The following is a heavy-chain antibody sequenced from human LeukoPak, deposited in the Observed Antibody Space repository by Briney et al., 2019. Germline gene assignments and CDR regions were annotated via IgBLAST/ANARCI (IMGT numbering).Heavy chain of an antibody. J-gene: IGHJ4*02. D-gene: IGHD5-18*01. CDR2: IFYGGSA. Sequence: SETLSLTCTVSGGPISGYYWSWIRQSPGKGLQWVGYIFYGGSASYSPSLEKRVTISVDTSKNTFSLKLRSVTAADTAVYFCARHRGDGYGILPDYWGQGTLVTVSS. V-gene: IGHV4-59*08. CDR3: ARHRGDGYGILPDY. CDR1: GGPISGYY.